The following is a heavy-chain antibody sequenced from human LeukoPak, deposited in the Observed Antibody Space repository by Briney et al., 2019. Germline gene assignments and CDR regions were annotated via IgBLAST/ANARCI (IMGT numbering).Heavy chain of an antibody. Sequence: SVKVSCKASGGTFSSYAISWVRQAPGQGLEWMGRIIPILGIANYAQKFQGRVTITADKSTSTAYMELSSLRSEDTAVYYCASDGTDYYDSSLNLDYWGQGTLVTVSS. V-gene: IGHV1-69*04. CDR2: IIPILGIA. D-gene: IGHD3-22*01. CDR3: ASDGTDYYDSSLNLDY. CDR1: GGTFSSYA. J-gene: IGHJ4*02.